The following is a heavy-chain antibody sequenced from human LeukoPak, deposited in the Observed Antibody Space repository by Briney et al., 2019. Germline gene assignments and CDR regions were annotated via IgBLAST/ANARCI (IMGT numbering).Heavy chain of an antibody. J-gene: IGHJ3*02. CDR1: GGSISSYY. Sequence: PSETLSLTCTVSGGSISSYYWSWIRQPPGKGLEWIGEINHSGSTNYNPSLKSRVTISVDTSKNQFSLKLSSVTAADTAVYYCARRRAKGSFRIWGQGTMVTVSS. CDR2: INHSGST. D-gene: IGHD1-26*01. V-gene: IGHV4-34*01. CDR3: ARRRAKGSFRI.